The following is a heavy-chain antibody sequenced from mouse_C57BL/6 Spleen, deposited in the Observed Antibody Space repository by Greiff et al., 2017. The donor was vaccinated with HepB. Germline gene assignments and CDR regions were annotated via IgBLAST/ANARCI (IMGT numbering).Heavy chain of an antibody. CDR3: AAIYYGYGYAMDY. V-gene: IGHV1-49*01. CDR1: YFAFMASA. Sequence: LQQSGAELVRPGSSVKLSYKDSYFAFMASAMHWVKQRPGHGLEWIGSFTMYSDATEYSENFKGKATLTANTSSSTAYMELSSLTSEDSAVYYCAAIYYGYGYAMDYWGQGTSVTVSS. CDR2: FTMYSDAT. J-gene: IGHJ4*01. D-gene: IGHD2-2*01.